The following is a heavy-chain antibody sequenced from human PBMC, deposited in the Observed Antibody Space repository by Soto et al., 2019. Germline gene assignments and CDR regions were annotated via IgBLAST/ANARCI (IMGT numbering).Heavy chain of an antibody. CDR3: ARADYDTGGYYFDY. V-gene: IGHV3-48*02. Sequence: GGSLRLSCAASGVTFSRYSMNWGRQAPGRGLGWVSYISRSSSSMYYADSVRGRFTISRDNAYNSLYLQMNSLRDEDTAVYYCARADYDTGGYYFDYWGQGALVTVSS. CDR2: ISRSSSSM. J-gene: IGHJ4*02. CDR1: GVTFSRYS. D-gene: IGHD3-22*01.